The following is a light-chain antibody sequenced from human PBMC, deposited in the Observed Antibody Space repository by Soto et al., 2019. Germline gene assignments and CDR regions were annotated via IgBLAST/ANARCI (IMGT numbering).Light chain of an antibody. CDR2: SNN. Sequence: QSVLTQPPSVSGTPGQRVAIPCSGSSSNIGSNTVNWYQQLPRMAPKLLIYSNNQRPSGVPDRFSGSKSGTSASLAISGLQSEDEADYYCAAWDDSLNGPVFGGGTKLTVL. V-gene: IGLV1-44*01. CDR3: AAWDDSLNGPV. J-gene: IGLJ2*01. CDR1: SSNIGSNT.